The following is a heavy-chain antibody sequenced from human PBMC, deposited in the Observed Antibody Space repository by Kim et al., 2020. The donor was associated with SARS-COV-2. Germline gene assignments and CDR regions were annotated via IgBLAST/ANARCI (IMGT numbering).Heavy chain of an antibody. CDR3: ARLGYCSSTSCYTYAFDI. J-gene: IGHJ3*02. D-gene: IGHD2-2*02. V-gene: IGHV3-48*02. Sequence: KGRFIISRDNAKNSLYLQMNSLRDEDTAVYYCARLGYCSSTSCYTYAFDIWGQGTMVTVSS.